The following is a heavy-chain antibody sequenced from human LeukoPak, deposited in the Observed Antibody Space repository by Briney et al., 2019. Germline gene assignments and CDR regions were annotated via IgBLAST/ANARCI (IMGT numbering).Heavy chain of an antibody. CDR3: ASAYYYDSSGYLN. Sequence: SETLSLTCTVSGDSITTNNYYWSWIRQPAGKGLEWIGRIYASGNTNYNPSLKSRVTISVDTSKNQFSLRLSSVTAADTAVYYCASAYYYDSSGYLNWGQGTLVTVSS. V-gene: IGHV4-61*02. D-gene: IGHD3-22*01. CDR2: IYASGNT. J-gene: IGHJ4*02. CDR1: GDSITTNNYY.